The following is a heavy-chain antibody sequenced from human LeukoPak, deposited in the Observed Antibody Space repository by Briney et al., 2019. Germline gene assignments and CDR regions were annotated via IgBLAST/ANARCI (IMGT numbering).Heavy chain of an antibody. CDR3: ARDRLRDQLLTNWFDP. CDR2: INPNSGGT. D-gene: IGHD2-2*01. J-gene: IGHJ5*02. V-gene: IGHV1-2*06. CDR1: GYTFTGCY. Sequence: ASVKVSCKASGYTFTGCYMHWVRQAPGQGLEWMGRINPNSGGTNYAQKFQGRVTMTRDTSISTAYMELSRLRSDDTAVYYCARDRLRDQLLTNWFDPWGQGTLVTVSS.